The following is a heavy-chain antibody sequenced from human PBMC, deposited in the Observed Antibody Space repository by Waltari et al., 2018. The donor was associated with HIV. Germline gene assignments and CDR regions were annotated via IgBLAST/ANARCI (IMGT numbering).Heavy chain of an antibody. V-gene: IGHV4-39*07. CDR3: ARDWDVTTACMDV. Sequence: QVKLQESGPGLVKPSETLSLTCVVSGASMRSSSYLWGWIRQAPGKGLEWIGSMFYTGSSYYNPSLKSRVNISIDTLNNQFSLKMTSVTAADTAVYYCARDWDVTTACMDVWGQGTTVTVSS. CDR1: GASMRSSSYL. D-gene: IGHD1-26*01. J-gene: IGHJ6*02. CDR2: MFYTGSS.